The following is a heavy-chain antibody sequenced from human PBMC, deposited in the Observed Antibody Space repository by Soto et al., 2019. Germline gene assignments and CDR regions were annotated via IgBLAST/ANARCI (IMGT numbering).Heavy chain of an antibody. CDR3: ARDQRSACSSTSCSHGMDV. V-gene: IGHV1-2*04. CDR2: INPNSGGT. CDR1: GYTFTGYY. Sequence: QVQLVQSGAEVKKPGASVKVSCKASGYTFTGYYMHWVRQAPGQGLEWMGWINPNSGGTNYAQKFQGWVTMTRDTYISTAYMELSRLRSDDTAVYYCARDQRSACSSTSCSHGMDVWGQGTTVTVSS. D-gene: IGHD2-2*01. J-gene: IGHJ6*02.